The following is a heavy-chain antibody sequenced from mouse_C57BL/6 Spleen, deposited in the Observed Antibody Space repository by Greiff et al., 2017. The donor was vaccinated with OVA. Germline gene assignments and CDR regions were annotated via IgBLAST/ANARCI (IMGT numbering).Heavy chain of an antibody. CDR2: IYPGSGST. D-gene: IGHD2-5*01. Sequence: VQLQQPGAELVKPGASVKMSCKASGYTFTSYWITWVKQRPGQGLEWIGDIYPGSGSTNYNEKFKSKATLTVDTSSSTAYMQLSSLTSEDSAVYYCARKDSNYLPYAMDYWGQGTSVTVSS. CDR1: GYTFTSYW. J-gene: IGHJ4*01. CDR3: ARKDSNYLPYAMDY. V-gene: IGHV1-55*01.